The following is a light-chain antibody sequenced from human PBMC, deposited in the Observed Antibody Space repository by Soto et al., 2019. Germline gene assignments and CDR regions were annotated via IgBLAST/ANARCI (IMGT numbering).Light chain of an antibody. CDR1: QSVSSSF. CDR2: GAY. V-gene: IGKV3-20*01. Sequence: EIVLTQSPGTLSLSPGERATLSCRASQSVSSSFLGWYQQKRGQTPRLLIYGAYTRATGTPDRFRGSGSGTDFTLTISRLEPEDFAVYFCQQYGTSPYTFGQGTKLEIK. CDR3: QQYGTSPYT. J-gene: IGKJ2*01.